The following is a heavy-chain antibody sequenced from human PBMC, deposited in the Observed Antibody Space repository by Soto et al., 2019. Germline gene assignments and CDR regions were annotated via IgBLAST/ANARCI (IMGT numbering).Heavy chain of an antibody. V-gene: IGHV4-59*08. D-gene: IGHD3-10*01. Sequence: QVQLQESGPGLVKPSETLSLTCTVSGGSISSYYWSWIRQPPGKGLEWIGYIYYSGSTNYNPSLKGRVTLSVDTSKNQFSLKLSSVTAADTAVYYCARSLGFGEPPFDYWGQGTLVTVSS. CDR3: ARSLGFGEPPFDY. CDR2: IYYSGST. J-gene: IGHJ4*02. CDR1: GGSISSYY.